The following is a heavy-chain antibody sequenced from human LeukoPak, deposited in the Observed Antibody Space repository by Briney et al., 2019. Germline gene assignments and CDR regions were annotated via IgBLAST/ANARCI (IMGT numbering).Heavy chain of an antibody. J-gene: IGHJ6*03. CDR3: ARVSANGDYYYMDV. Sequence: SSETLSLTCTVSGGSISSSSYYWGWIRQPPGKGLEWIGSIYYSGSTYYNPSLKSRVTISVDTSKNQFSLKLSSVTAADTAVYYCARVSANGDYYYMDVWGKGTTVTVSS. CDR1: GGSISSSSYY. CDR2: IYYSGST. D-gene: IGHD1-1*01. V-gene: IGHV4-39*07.